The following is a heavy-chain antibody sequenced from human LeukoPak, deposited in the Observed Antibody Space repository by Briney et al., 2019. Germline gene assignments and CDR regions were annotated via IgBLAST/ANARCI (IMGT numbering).Heavy chain of an antibody. V-gene: IGHV3-23*01. D-gene: IGHD6-6*01. CDR2: ISGSGGST. Sequence: PGGSLRLSCAASGFTFSSYAMNWVRQAPGKGLEWVSAISGSGGSTYYADSVKGRFTISRDNSKNTLYLQMNSLRAEDTAVYYCAKGGSSSSPYYYYYMDVWGKGTTVTVSS. J-gene: IGHJ6*03. CDR3: AKGGSSSSPYYYYYMDV. CDR1: GFTFSSYA.